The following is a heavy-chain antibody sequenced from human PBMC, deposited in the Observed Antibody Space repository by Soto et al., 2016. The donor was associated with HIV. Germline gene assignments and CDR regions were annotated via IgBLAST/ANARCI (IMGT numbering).Heavy chain of an antibody. D-gene: IGHD2-15*01. Sequence: QVQLLQWGAGLLKPSETLSLTCAVYDGSFSGYYWSWIRQPPGKGLEWIGEISHSGYTNYNPSLKSRVTISIDTSMNQFSLTLNSVTAADTAVYYCADVDILTLSIDSWGQGPWSTVSX. J-gene: IGHJ4*03. CDR3: ADVDILTLSIDS. V-gene: IGHV4-34*02. CDR1: DGSFSGYY. CDR2: ISHSGYT.